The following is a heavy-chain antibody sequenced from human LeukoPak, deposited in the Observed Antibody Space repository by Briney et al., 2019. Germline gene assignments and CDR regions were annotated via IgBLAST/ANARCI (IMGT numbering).Heavy chain of an antibody. D-gene: IGHD3-10*01. CDR2: ITSDGRSI. J-gene: IGHJ4*02. CDR1: GFTFSTYW. V-gene: IGHV3-74*01. CDR3: ARDVYGSGSN. Sequence: GGSLRLSCAASGFTFSTYWMHWVRQAPGKGLVWVSHITSDGRSINYADSVKGRFTISRDNAKNTLYLQMNSLRAEDTAMYYCARDVYGSGSNWGQGTLVTVSS.